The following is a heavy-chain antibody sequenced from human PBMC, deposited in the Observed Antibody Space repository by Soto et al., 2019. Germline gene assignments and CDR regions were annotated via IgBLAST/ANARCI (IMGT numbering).Heavy chain of an antibody. Sequence: EVQLLESGGGLVQPVGSLRLSCAASGFTFSSYAMSWVRQAPGKGLEWVSAISGSGGSTYYADSVKGRFTISRDNSKNMLSLQLNSLIAEDSALYYCANEGIGGGTYSGSYYGNQDLDIWGQGTMGTVSS. CDR2: ISGSGGST. D-gene: IGHD1-26*01. V-gene: IGHV3-23*01. CDR3: ANEGIGGGTYSGSYYGNQDLDI. CDR1: GFTFSSYA. J-gene: IGHJ3*02.